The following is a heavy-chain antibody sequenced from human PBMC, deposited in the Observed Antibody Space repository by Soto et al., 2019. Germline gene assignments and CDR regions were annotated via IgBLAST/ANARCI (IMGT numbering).Heavy chain of an antibody. V-gene: IGHV4-31*03. CDR2: IYYSGST. D-gene: IGHD3-9*01. CDR3: ARALILLYYDSPHASDI. J-gene: IGHJ3*02. Sequence: TLSLTCTVAGGSISSGCYYWSWIRKHPGKGLEWIGYIYYSGSTYYNPSLKSRVTISVDTSKNQFSLKLSSVTAADTAVYYCARALILLYYDSPHASDIWGQGTMVTVSS. CDR1: GGSISSGCYY.